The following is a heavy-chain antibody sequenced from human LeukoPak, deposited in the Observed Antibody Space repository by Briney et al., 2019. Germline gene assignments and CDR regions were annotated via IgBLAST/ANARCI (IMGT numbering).Heavy chain of an antibody. Sequence: PGGSLRLSCAASGFTFSRHWMHWVRQAPGKGLVWVSRISSDGSSTTYADAVKGRFTISRDNSKNTLYLQMNNLRAEDTAVYYCATPRGTVTTGAVYWGQGTLVTVSS. CDR2: ISSDGSST. CDR3: ATPRGTVTTGAVY. V-gene: IGHV3-74*01. CDR1: GFTFSRHW. D-gene: IGHD4-17*01. J-gene: IGHJ4*02.